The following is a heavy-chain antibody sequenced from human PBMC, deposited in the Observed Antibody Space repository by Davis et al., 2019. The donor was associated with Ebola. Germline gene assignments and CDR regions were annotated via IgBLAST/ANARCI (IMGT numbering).Heavy chain of an antibody. CDR1: GFTFGSYW. J-gene: IGHJ6*04. V-gene: IGHV3-7*01. CDR2: IKQDGTEK. CDR3: ARSLGGGSTWYKGYYAMDV. D-gene: IGHD6-13*01. Sequence: GGSLRLSCAASGFTFGSYWLTWVRQAPGMGLEWVANIKQDGTEKYYLESVKDRFTISRDNAKNSLYLQMNSLRDEDTAIYYCARSLGGGSTWYKGYYAMDVWGTGTTVTVSS.